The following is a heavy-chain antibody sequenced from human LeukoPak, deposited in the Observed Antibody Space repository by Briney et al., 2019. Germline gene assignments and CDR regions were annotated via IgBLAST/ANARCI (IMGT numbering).Heavy chain of an antibody. CDR1: GYSISSGYY. D-gene: IGHD5-18*01. Sequence: PSETLSLTCTVSGYSISSGYYWSWIRQHPGKGLEWIGYIYYSGSTYYNPSLKSRVTISVDTSKNQFSLKLSSVTAADTAVYYCARLTDTAMVDYWGQGTLVTVSS. V-gene: IGHV4-31*03. J-gene: IGHJ4*02. CDR3: ARLTDTAMVDY. CDR2: IYYSGST.